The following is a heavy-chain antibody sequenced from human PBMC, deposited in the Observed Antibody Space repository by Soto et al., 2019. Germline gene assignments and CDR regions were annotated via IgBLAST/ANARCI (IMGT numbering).Heavy chain of an antibody. CDR1: GYSFTSYW. Sequence: GESRKISCRGVGYSFTSYWIGWVRQMPGKGLEWMGIIYPGDSDTRYSPSFQGQVTISADKSISTVYLQWSSLKASDTAMYYCARGYCTTNICDPWFDPWGQGTLVTVSS. CDR2: IYPGDSDT. D-gene: IGHD2-8*01. V-gene: IGHV5-51*01. CDR3: ARGYCTTNICDPWFDP. J-gene: IGHJ5*02.